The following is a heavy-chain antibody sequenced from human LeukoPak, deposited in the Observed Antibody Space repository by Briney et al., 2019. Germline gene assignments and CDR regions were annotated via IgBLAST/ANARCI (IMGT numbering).Heavy chain of an antibody. V-gene: IGHV3-7*01. D-gene: IGHD6-13*01. CDR1: GFTFSNYW. J-gene: IGHJ5*02. Sequence: GGSLRLSCAASGFTFSNYWMSWVRQAPGKGLEWVANIKQDGSEKYYVDSVKGRFTISRDNAKNSLYLQMNSLRAEDTSVYYCARDLDSSSWWNWFDPWGQGTLVTVSS. CDR2: IKQDGSEK. CDR3: ARDLDSSSWWNWFDP.